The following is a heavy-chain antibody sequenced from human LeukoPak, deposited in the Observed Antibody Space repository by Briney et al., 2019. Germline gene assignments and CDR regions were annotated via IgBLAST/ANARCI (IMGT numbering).Heavy chain of an antibody. V-gene: IGHV3-23*01. J-gene: IGHJ4*02. CDR3: AKVMAVAARRGNIDY. Sequence: GGSLRLSCAASGFTFSSHAMNWVRQAPGKGLEWVSAISGSGGGTYYADSVKGRFTISRDNSKNTLYVQMNSLRAEDTAIYYCAKVMAVAARRGNIDYWGQGNLVTVSS. D-gene: IGHD6-19*01. CDR1: GFTFSSHA. CDR2: ISGSGGGT.